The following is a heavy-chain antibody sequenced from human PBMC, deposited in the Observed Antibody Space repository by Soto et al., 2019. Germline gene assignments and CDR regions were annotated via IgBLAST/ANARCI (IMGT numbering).Heavy chain of an antibody. J-gene: IGHJ4*02. V-gene: IGHV3-53*01. CDR2: IYSGGST. Sequence: PWGSLRLSCAASGFTVSSNYIICFRQSPLKGLEWVSVIYSGGSTYYADSVKGRFTISRDNSKNTLYLQMNSLRAEDTAVYYCARVTKRNYLDYWGQGTLVTVSS. CDR1: GFTVSSNY. CDR3: ARVTKRNYLDY.